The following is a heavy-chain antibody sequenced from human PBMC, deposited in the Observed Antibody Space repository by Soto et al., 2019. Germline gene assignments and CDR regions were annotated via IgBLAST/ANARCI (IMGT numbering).Heavy chain of an antibody. V-gene: IGHV4-34*01. CDR3: TSGHNYYYGLDV. CDR2: INHSGST. Sequence: SETLSLTCAVYGWSFSGYYWSWIRPPPGKGLEWIGEINHSGSTNYNQSLKSRLTISVEPSKTQSSLNLSTGTASDTSVYYCTSGHNYYYGLDVWGQGTTVTVSS. CDR1: GWSFSGYY. J-gene: IGHJ6*02.